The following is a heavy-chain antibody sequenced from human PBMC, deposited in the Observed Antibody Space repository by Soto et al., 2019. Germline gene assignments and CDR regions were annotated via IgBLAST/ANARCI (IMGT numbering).Heavy chain of an antibody. J-gene: IGHJ4*02. CDR1: GFTFSSYA. CDR3: AKAAGDCSGGSCRLGDFDY. CDR2: ISGSGGST. D-gene: IGHD2-15*01. Sequence: LRLSCAASGFTFSSYAMSWVRQAPGKGLEWVSAISGSGGSTYYADSVKSRFTISRDNSKNTLYLQMNSLRAEDTAVYYCAKAAGDCSGGSCRLGDFDYWGPGTMVTVSS. V-gene: IGHV3-23*01.